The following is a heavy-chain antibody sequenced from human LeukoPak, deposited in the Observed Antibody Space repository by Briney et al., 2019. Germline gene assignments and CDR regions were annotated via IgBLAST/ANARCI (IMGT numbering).Heavy chain of an antibody. V-gene: IGHV1-46*01. D-gene: IGHD1-1*01. CDR1: GYTFTSYY. CDR3: AREDRSIWTYFDY. Sequence: GASVKVSCKASGYTFTSYYMHWVRQAPGQGLEWMGIINPSGGSTSYAQKFRGRVTMTRDTSTSTVYVELSSLRSEDTAVYYCAREDRSIWTYFDYWGQGTLVTVSS. CDR2: INPSGGST. J-gene: IGHJ4*02.